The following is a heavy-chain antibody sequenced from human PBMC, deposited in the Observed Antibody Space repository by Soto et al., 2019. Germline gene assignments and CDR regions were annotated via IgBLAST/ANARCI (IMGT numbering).Heavy chain of an antibody. J-gene: IGHJ4*02. CDR2: IYHSGST. CDR3: ARAIGWFGALLGGYYFDY. V-gene: IGHV4-30-2*01. Sequence: QLQLQESGSGLVKPSQTLSLTCAVSGGSISSGGYSWSWIRQPPGKGLEWIGYIYHSGSTYYNPSFKSRVTISVDRSKNQFSLKLSSVHASDTAVYYCARAIGWFGALLGGYYFDYWGQGTLVTVSS. CDR1: GGSISSGGYS. D-gene: IGHD3-10*01.